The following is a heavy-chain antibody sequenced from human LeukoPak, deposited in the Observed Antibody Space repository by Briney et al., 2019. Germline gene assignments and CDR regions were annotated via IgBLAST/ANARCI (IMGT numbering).Heavy chain of an antibody. CDR3: ARHDYGDYGAHAFDI. D-gene: IGHD4-17*01. J-gene: IGHJ3*02. Sequence: RPSETLSLTCTVSLDSTTSNFWSWVRQPPGKGLEWIGEIHRSGSPNYNPSLQSRVTISVDTSKNQFSLKLSSVTAADTAVYYCARHDYGDYGAHAFDIWGQGTMVTVSS. CDR2: IHRSGSP. CDR1: LDSTTSNF. V-gene: IGHV4-4*08.